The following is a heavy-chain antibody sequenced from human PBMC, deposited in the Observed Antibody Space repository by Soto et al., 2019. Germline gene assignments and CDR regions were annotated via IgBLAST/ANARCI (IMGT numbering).Heavy chain of an antibody. CDR3: ARERPSGPYYYGMDV. J-gene: IGHJ6*02. CDR1: GYTFTSYG. D-gene: IGHD3-10*01. CDR2: ISAYNGNT. Sequence: ASVKVSCKASGYTFTSYGISWVRQAPGQGLEWMGWISAYNGNTNYAQKLQGRVTMTTDTSTSTVYMELSSLRSEDTAVYYCARERPSGPYYYGMDVWGQGTTVTVSS. V-gene: IGHV1-18*01.